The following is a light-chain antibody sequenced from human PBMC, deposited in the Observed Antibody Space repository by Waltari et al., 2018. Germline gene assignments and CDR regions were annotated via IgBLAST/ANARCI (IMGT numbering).Light chain of an antibody. Sequence: QSALTQPASVSGSPGQSITISSTGTSSDVGGYNYVSCYQQHPGKAPKHMIYDVITRPSVVSNRFSGSKSGNTASLTISGLQAEDEADYYCSSYISSSTLELFGGGTSLTVL. CDR3: SSYISSSTLEL. V-gene: IGLV2-14*03. J-gene: IGLJ2*01. CDR2: DVI. CDR1: SSDVGGYNY.